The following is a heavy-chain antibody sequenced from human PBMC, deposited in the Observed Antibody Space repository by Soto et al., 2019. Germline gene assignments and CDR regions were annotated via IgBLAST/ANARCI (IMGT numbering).Heavy chain of an antibody. J-gene: IGHJ3*02. CDR3: ARASSNHPFDAFDI. Sequence: SVKVSCKASGRTFSSCAISWVRQAPGQGLEWMGGIIPIFGTANYAQKFQGRVTITADESTSTAYMELSSLRSEDTAVYYCARASSNHPFDAFDIWGQGTMVTVSS. CDR1: GRTFSSCA. CDR2: IIPIFGTA. V-gene: IGHV1-69*13.